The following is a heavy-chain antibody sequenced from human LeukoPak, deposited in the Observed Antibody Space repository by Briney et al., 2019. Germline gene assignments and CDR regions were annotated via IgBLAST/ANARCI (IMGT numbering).Heavy chain of an antibody. J-gene: IGHJ4*02. CDR3: AGGGSGYSIKEFDY. V-gene: IGHV4-34*01. CDR1: GGSFSGYY. CDR2: INHSGST. Sequence: PSETLSLTCAVYGGSFSGYYWSWIRQPPGKGLEWIGEINHSGSTNYNPSLKSRVTISVDTSKNQFSLKLSSVTAADTAVYYCAGGGSGYSIKEFDYWGQGTLVTVSS. D-gene: IGHD3-22*01.